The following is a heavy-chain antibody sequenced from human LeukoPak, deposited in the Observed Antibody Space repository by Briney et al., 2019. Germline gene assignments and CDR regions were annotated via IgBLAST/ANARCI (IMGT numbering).Heavy chain of an antibody. CDR1: GFTFSPYS. CDR2: ISGSSLYI. D-gene: IGHD3-22*01. J-gene: IGHJ4*02. CDR3: ARDPPYYDNSGYYYDY. V-gene: IGHV3-21*01. Sequence: GGSLRLSCAASGFTFSPYSMNWVRQAPGKGLEWVSSISGSSLYIYYADSVKGRFTISRDNAKNSLYLQMNSLRAEDTAVYYCARDPPYYDNSGYYYDYWGQGTLVTVSS.